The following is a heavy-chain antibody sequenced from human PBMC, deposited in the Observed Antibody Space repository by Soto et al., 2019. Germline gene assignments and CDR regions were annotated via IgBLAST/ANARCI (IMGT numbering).Heavy chain of an antibody. D-gene: IGHD3-3*01. CDR2: IVVGSGNT. CDR1: GFTFTSSA. CDR3: AAGTGGTYYDFWSGQPDYYYGMDV. Sequence: SVKVSCKASGFTFTSSAVQWVRQARGQRLEWIGWIVVGSGNTNYAQKFQERVTITRDMSTSTAYMELSSLRSEDTALYYCAAGTGGTYYDFWSGQPDYYYGMDVWGQGTTVTVSS. J-gene: IGHJ6*02. V-gene: IGHV1-58*01.